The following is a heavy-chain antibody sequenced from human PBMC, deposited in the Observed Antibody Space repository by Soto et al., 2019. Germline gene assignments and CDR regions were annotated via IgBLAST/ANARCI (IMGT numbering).Heavy chain of an antibody. CDR3: ARFSRRDDAFDI. CDR2: INHSGST. CDR1: GGSFSGYY. J-gene: IGHJ3*02. Sequence: SETLSLTCAVYGGSFSGYYWSWIRQPPGKGLEWIGEINHSGSTNYNPSLKSRVTISVDTSKNQFSLKLSSVTAADTAVYDCARFSRRDDAFDIWGLATMVT. V-gene: IGHV4-34*01.